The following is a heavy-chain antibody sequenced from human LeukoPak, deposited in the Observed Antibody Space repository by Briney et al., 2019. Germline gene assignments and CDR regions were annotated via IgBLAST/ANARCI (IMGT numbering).Heavy chain of an antibody. V-gene: IGHV4-38-2*02. Sequence: SETLSLTCSVSGGSISGYYWSWIRQPPGKGLEWIGSIYHSGSTYYNPSLKSRVTISVDTSKNQFSLKLSSVTAADTAVYYCARGRTGYYDSSGYTLNDYWGQGTLVTVSS. CDR2: IYHSGST. D-gene: IGHD3-22*01. J-gene: IGHJ4*02. CDR1: GGSISGYY. CDR3: ARGRTGYYDSSGYTLNDY.